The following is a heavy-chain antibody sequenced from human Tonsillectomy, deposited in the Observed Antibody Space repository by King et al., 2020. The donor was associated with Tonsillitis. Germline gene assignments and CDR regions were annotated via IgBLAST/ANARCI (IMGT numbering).Heavy chain of an antibody. CDR2: ISVYNGNT. V-gene: IGHV1-18*04. J-gene: IGHJ4*02. CDR1: GYTFTSYG. CDR3: ARAFKYYDSSVDLYYFDY. Sequence: VQLVESGAEVKKPGASVKVSCKASGYTFTSYGISWVRQAPGQGLEWMGWISVYNGNTNYAQKFQGRVTMTTDTSTSTAYMELMSLRSDDTAVYYCARAFKYYDSSVDLYYFDYWGQGTLVTVSS. D-gene: IGHD3-22*01.